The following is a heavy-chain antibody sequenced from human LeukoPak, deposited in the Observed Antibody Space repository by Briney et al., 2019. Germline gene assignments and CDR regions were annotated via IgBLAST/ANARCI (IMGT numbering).Heavy chain of an antibody. D-gene: IGHD6-19*01. CDR2: ISSISSYI. CDR3: ARDPSTIAVAGTYVY. J-gene: IGHJ4*02. V-gene: IGHV3-21*01. Sequence: GGSLRLSCAVSGFTFSSYSMNWVRQAPGKGLEWVSSISSISSYIYYADSVKGRFTISRDNAKNSLYLQMNSLRAEDTAVYYCARDPSTIAVAGTYVYWGQGTLVTVSS. CDR1: GFTFSSYS.